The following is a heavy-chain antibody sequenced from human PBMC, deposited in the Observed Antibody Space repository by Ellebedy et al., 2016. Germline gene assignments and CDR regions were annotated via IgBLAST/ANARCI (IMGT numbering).Heavy chain of an antibody. J-gene: IGHJ2*01. D-gene: IGHD6-13*01. CDR2: IYHSGST. CDR1: GGSISSSNW. CDR3: ARLGYSSSWVLNCDL. Sequence: SETLSLTCAVSGGSISSSNWWRWVRPPPGKGLAWIGEIYHSGSTNYNPSLKSRFTISVDKSKHQFSLKLSSVTAAETAVYYCARLGYSSSWVLNCDLWGRGTLVTVSS. V-gene: IGHV4-4*02.